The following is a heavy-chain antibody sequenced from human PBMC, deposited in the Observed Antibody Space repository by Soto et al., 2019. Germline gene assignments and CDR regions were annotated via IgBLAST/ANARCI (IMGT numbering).Heavy chain of an antibody. CDR1: GYTFTSYG. CDR3: ARERVLRFLEWLSRGYYGMDV. Sequence: QVQLVQSGAEVKKPGASVKVSCKASGYTFTSYGISWVRQAPGQGLEWMGWISAYNGNTNYAQKLQGRVTMTTDTSTSTAYMELRSLRSDDTAVYYCARERVLRFLEWLSRGYYGMDVWGQGTTVTVSS. J-gene: IGHJ6*02. D-gene: IGHD3-3*01. CDR2: ISAYNGNT. V-gene: IGHV1-18*04.